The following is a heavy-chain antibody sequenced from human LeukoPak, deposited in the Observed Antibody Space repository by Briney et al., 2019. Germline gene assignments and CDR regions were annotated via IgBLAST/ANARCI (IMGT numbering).Heavy chain of an antibody. CDR2: IYYSGST. J-gene: IGHJ5*02. CDR3: ARGIPYEYCSGGSCYTWTGWFDP. CDR1: GGSISSYY. V-gene: IGHV4-59*01. D-gene: IGHD2-15*01. Sequence: SETLSLTCTVSGGSISSYYWSWIRQPPGKGLEWIGYIYYSGSTNYNPSLTSRVTISVDTSKNQFSLKLSSVTAADTAVYYCARGIPYEYCSGGSCYTWTGWFDPWGQGTLVTVSS.